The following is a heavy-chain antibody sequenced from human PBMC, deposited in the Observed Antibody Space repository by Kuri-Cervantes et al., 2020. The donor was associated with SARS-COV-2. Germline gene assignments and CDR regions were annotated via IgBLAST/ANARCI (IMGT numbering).Heavy chain of an antibody. CDR1: GCTFSSYA. J-gene: IGHJ5*02. Sequence: SVKVSCKASGCTFSSYAIRWVRQAPGQGLEGMGGIITIYGTANYAQKFQGRVMITEDESTSTAYMELSSLTSEDTAVYYCARAFRNSVDWFDPWGQGTLVTVSS. D-gene: IGHD4-23*01. CDR3: ARAFRNSVDWFDP. CDR2: IITIYGTA. V-gene: IGHV1-69*13.